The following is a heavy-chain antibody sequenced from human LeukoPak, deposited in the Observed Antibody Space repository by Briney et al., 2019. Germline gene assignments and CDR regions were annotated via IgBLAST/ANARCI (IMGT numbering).Heavy chain of an antibody. CDR3: ASGGTRAYYYDSSGYSD. D-gene: IGHD3-22*01. J-gene: IGHJ4*02. V-gene: IGHV1-8*01. Sequence: ASVKVSCKASGYTFTNYDINWVRQATGQGLEWMGWMNPNSGNTGYAQKFQGRVTLTRDTSISTAYMELRSLRSDDTAVYYCASGGTRAYYYDSSGYSDWGQGTLVTVSS. CDR2: MNPNSGNT. CDR1: GYTFTNYD.